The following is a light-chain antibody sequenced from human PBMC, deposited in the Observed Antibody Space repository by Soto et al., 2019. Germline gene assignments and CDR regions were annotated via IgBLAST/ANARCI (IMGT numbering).Light chain of an antibody. CDR1: SSNIGAGYD. J-gene: IGLJ2*01. Sequence: QPVLTQPPSVSGAPGQRVTISCTGSSSNIGAGYDVHWYQQLPGTAPKLLIYDNSSRPSGVPDRFSGSKSDTSASLAITGLQAEDETDYYCQSYDSGLSAVIFGGGTKLTVL. CDR2: DNS. V-gene: IGLV1-40*01. CDR3: QSYDSGLSAVI.